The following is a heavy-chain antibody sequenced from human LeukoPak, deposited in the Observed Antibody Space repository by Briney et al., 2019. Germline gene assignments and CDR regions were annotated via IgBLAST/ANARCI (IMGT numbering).Heavy chain of an antibody. CDR1: GGSFSGYY. V-gene: IGHV4-34*01. J-gene: IGHJ4*02. Sequence: SETLSLTCAVYGGSFSGYYWSWIRQPPGKGLEWIGEINHGGSTNYNPSLKSRVTISVDTSKNQFSLKLSSVTAADTAVYYCARGSVNGYYTFDYWGQGTLVTVSS. D-gene: IGHD3-9*01. CDR3: ARGSVNGYYTFDY. CDR2: INHGGST.